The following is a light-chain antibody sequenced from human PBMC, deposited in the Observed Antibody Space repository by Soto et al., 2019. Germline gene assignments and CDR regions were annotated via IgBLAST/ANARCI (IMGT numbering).Light chain of an antibody. CDR3: SSYAGSDYPYV. V-gene: IGLV2-8*01. Sequence: QSVLTQPPSASGSPGQSVTIACTGTSKDVGYYNYVSWYQQPPGKAPKLLIYDVSKRLSGVPDRFSGSKSGNTASLTVSGLQAEDEGDYYCSSYAGSDYPYVFGTGTKVTVL. CDR2: DVS. J-gene: IGLJ1*01. CDR1: SKDVGYYNY.